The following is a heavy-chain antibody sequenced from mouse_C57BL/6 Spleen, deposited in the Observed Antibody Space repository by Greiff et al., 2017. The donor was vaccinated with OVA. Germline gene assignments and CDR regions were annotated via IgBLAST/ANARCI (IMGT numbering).Heavy chain of an antibody. Sequence: QVQLQQPGAELVMPGASVKLSCKASGYTFTSYWMHWVKQRPGQGLEWIGEIDPSASYTNYNQKFKGKSTLTVDKSSSTAYMQLSSLTSEDSAVYYCARRGYGNYEFAYWGQGTLVTVSA. CDR3: ARRGYGNYEFAY. V-gene: IGHV1-69*01. D-gene: IGHD2-1*01. CDR2: IDPSASYT. J-gene: IGHJ3*01. CDR1: GYTFTSYW.